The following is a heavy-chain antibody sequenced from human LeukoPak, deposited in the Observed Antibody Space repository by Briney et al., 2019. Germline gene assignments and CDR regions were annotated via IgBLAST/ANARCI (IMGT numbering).Heavy chain of an antibody. Sequence: PGGSLRLSCAASGFMFSTYEMNWVRQAPGKGLEWLSYISYNSRSIKYADSVKGRFTISRDNSKNTLYLQMNSLRAEDTAVYYCAKDRLEGSDYFDYWGQGTLVTVSS. V-gene: IGHV3-48*01. J-gene: IGHJ4*02. CDR2: ISYNSRSI. D-gene: IGHD2-15*01. CDR3: AKDRLEGSDYFDY. CDR1: GFMFSTYE.